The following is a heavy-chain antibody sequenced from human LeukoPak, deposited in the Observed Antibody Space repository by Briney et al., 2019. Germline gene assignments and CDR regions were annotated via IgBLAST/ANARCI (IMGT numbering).Heavy chain of an antibody. D-gene: IGHD6-19*01. CDR3: ARDFLWLVDY. Sequence: GGSLRLSCAASGFDFINFRIHWVRQAPGKGLEWLAFVSKDGNNIYCADSVKGRFTISRDNSKSTLYLQMNSLRADDTAIYYCARDFLWLVDYWGQGTLVTVSS. J-gene: IGHJ4*02. CDR2: VSKDGNNI. CDR1: GFDFINFR. V-gene: IGHV3-30-3*01.